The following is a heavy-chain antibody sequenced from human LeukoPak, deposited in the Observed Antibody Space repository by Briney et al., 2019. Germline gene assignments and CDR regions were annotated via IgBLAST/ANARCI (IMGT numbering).Heavy chain of an antibody. CDR1: GFTFSSYA. V-gene: IGHV3-23*01. Sequence: GGSLRLSCAASGFTFSSYAMSWVRQAPGKGLEWVSAISGSGGSTYYADSVKGRFTISRDNSKNTLYLQMNSLRAEDTAVYYCAKAGAVVVVAAKFFDYWGQGTMVTVSS. CDR2: ISGSGGST. CDR3: AKAGAVVVVAAKFFDY. J-gene: IGHJ4*02. D-gene: IGHD2-15*01.